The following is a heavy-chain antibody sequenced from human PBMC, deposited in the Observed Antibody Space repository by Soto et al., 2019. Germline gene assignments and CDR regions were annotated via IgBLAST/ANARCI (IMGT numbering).Heavy chain of an antibody. D-gene: IGHD2-2*01. J-gene: IGHJ4*02. Sequence: QVQLVQSPSEVKKPGASVKVSCKASGYNFATYGISWVRQAPGQGLEWLAWITAYNDNTNYAEKFHGRVTLTTETSTNIAYMELRSLRFADTAVYYCARAPPVPAAVSGLDFWGQGTLVVVSS. CDR2: ITAYNDNT. V-gene: IGHV1-18*01. CDR3: ARAPPVPAAVSGLDF. CDR1: GYNFATYG.